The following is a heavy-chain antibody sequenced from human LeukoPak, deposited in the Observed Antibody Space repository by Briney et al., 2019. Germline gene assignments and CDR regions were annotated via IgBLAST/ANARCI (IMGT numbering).Heavy chain of an antibody. CDR2: IYTSGST. CDR1: GGSISSGSYY. CDR3: ARGSLGYCSSTSCYSSDY. J-gene: IGHJ4*02. V-gene: IGHV4-61*02. D-gene: IGHD2-2*02. Sequence: PSQTLSLTCTVSGGSISSGSYYWSWIRQPAGKGLEWIVRIYTSGSTNYNPSLKSRVTISVDTSKNQFSLKLSSVTAADTAVYYCARGSLGYCSSTSCYSSDYWGQGTLVTVSP.